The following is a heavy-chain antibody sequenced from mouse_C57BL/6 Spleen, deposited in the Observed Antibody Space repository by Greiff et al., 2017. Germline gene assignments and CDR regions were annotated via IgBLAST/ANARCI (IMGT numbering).Heavy chain of an antibody. Sequence: EVQLQQSGPGLVKPSQSLSLTCSVTGYSITSGYYWNWIRQFPGNKLEWMGYISYDGSNNYNPSLKNRISITRDTSKNQFFLKLNSVTTEDTATYYCARKDYGTPGYFDVWGTGTTVTVSS. J-gene: IGHJ1*03. D-gene: IGHD1-1*01. CDR2: ISYDGSN. CDR1: GYSITSGYY. V-gene: IGHV3-6*01. CDR3: ARKDYGTPGYFDV.